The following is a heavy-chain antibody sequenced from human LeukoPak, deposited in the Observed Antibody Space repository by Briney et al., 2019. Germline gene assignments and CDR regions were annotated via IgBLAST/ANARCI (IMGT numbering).Heavy chain of an antibody. D-gene: IGHD6-13*01. CDR2: ISWNSGSI. Sequence: GGSLRLSCAASGFTFDDYAMHWVRQAPGKGLEWVSGISWNSGSIGYADSVKGRFTISRDNAKNSLYLQMNSLRAEDTALYYCAKMWAAAIPTYGMDVWGQGTTVTVSS. J-gene: IGHJ6*02. CDR1: GFTFDDYA. V-gene: IGHV3-9*01. CDR3: AKMWAAAIPTYGMDV.